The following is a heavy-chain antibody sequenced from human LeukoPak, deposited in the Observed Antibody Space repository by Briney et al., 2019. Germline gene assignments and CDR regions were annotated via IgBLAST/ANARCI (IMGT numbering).Heavy chain of an antibody. CDR1: GFTFSIYS. V-gene: IGHV3-48*04. CDR2: ISSSSSTI. J-gene: IGHJ5*02. CDR3: ASQSFARFDP. Sequence: GGSLRLSCAASGFTFSIYSMNWVRQAPGKGLEWVSYISSSSSTIYYADSVKGRFTISRDNARNSLFLQMNSLRVEDTAVYYCASQSFARFDPWGQGTLVTVSS. D-gene: IGHD3-16*01.